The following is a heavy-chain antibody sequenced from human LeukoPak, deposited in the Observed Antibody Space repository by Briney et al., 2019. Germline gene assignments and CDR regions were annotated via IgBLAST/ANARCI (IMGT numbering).Heavy chain of an antibody. CDR1: GGSFSGYY. V-gene: IGHV4-34*01. J-gene: IGHJ4*02. CDR3: ARGTPQWYFDY. D-gene: IGHD2-15*01. Sequence: SETLSLTCAVYGGSFSGYYWSWIRQPPGKGLEWIGEINHSGSTNYNPSLKSRVTISVDTSKNQFSLKLSSVTAADTAVYYCARGTPQWYFDYWGQGTLVTVSS. CDR2: INHSGST.